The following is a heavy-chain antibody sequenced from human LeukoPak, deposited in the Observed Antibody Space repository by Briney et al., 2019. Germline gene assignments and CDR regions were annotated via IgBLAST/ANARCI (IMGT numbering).Heavy chain of an antibody. CDR1: GFTFSSYS. Sequence: GGSLRLSCAASGFTFSSYSMNWVRQAPGKGLEWVSSISSSSSYIYYADSVKGRFTISRDNAKNSLYLQMNSLRAEDTAVYYCAKASSLLRGPMVIYFFDFWGQGTLVTVSS. V-gene: IGHV3-21*04. D-gene: IGHD2-21*01. CDR3: AKASSLLRGPMVIYFFDF. J-gene: IGHJ4*02. CDR2: ISSSSSYI.